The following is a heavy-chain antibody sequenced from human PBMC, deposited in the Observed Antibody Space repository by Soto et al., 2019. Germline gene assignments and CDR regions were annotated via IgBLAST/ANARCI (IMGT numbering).Heavy chain of an antibody. D-gene: IGHD6-19*01. CDR2: IKQDGSET. CDR3: ARVDDSAWYTRDY. Sequence: PGGSLRLSCGASGFTFSSYWMNWVRQAPGKGLEWVANIKQDGSETSYVDSVQGRFTISRDNAKNSLYLQMNNLRAEDTAVYYCARVDDSAWYTRDYWGQGT. CDR1: GFTFSSYW. J-gene: IGHJ4*02. V-gene: IGHV3-7*01.